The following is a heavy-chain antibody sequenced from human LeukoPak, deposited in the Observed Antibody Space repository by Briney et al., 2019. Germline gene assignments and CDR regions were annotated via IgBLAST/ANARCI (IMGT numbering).Heavy chain of an antibody. CDR2: IDRSGST. CDR1: GGSFSGYY. J-gene: IGHJ4*02. V-gene: IGHV4-34*01. D-gene: IGHD5-24*01. Sequence: NPSETLSLTCAVYGGSFSGYYWSWIRQPPGKGLEWIGEIDRSGSTNYNPSLKSRVTISIDTSKNQFSLKVSSVTAVDTAVYYCARGRQCDYWGQGTLVTVSS. CDR3: ARGRQCDY.